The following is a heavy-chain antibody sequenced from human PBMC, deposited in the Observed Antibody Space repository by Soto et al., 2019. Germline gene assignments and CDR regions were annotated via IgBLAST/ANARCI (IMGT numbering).Heavy chain of an antibody. CDR3: ERDKTGIAEVENWFDT. Sequence: TLSLTCTVSGGSISSGGYYWSWIRQHPGKGLEWIGYIYYSGSTYYNPSLKSRVTTSVDTSKNQFSLKLSSVTAAETAVYYCERDKTGIAEVENWFDTWGQGTLVTVSS. CDR1: GGSISSGGYY. CDR2: IYYSGST. D-gene: IGHD6-13*01. J-gene: IGHJ5*02. V-gene: IGHV4-31*03.